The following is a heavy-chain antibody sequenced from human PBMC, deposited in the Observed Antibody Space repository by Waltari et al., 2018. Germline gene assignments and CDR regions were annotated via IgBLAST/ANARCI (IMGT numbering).Heavy chain of an antibody. CDR1: GFTFDDYA. Sequence: EVQLVESGGGLVQPGRSLRLSCAASGFTFDDYAMHWVRQAPGKGWEWVSGISWNSGSIGYAGSLKGRFTISRDNAKNSLYLQMNSLRAEDMALYYCAKGSYYDFWDAFDIWGQGTMVTVSS. J-gene: IGHJ3*02. CDR2: ISWNSGSI. V-gene: IGHV3-9*03. D-gene: IGHD3-3*01. CDR3: AKGSYYDFWDAFDI.